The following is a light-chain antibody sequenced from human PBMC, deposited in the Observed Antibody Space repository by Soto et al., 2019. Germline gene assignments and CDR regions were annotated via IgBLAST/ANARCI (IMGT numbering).Light chain of an antibody. CDR3: AAWDDSLSGL. V-gene: IGLV1-47*01. CDR1: SSNIGGNY. Sequence: QLVLTQPPSASGTPGQRVTISCSGSSSNIGGNYVYWYQHLPGTAPKLLIYRDNQRPSGVPDRFSGSKSGTSASLAISGLRSEDEADYYCAAWDDSLSGLFGGGTKVTVL. CDR2: RDN. J-gene: IGLJ2*01.